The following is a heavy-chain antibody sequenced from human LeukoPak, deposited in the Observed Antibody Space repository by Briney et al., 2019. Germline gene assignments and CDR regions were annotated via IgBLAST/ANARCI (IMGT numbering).Heavy chain of an antibody. J-gene: IGHJ4*02. CDR1: GFTFDDYA. CDR2: ISWNSGSI. V-gene: IGHV3-9*01. D-gene: IGHD3-10*01. CDR3: AKYLAGGAFDY. Sequence: PGRSLRLSCAASGFTFDDYAMHWVRQAPGKGLEWVSGISWNSGSIGYADSVKGRFTISRDNAKNSLYLQMNSLRAEDTALYYCAKYLAGGAFDYWGQGTLVTVSS.